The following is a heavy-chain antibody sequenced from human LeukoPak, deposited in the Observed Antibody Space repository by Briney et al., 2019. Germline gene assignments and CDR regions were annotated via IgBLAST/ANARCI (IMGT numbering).Heavy chain of an antibody. CDR2: ISSSSSYI. CDR3: ARDRGSYEDY. Sequence: GGSLRLSCAASGFTFSSCSMNWVRQAPGKGLEWVSSISSSSSYIYYADSVKGRFTISRDNAKNSLYLQMNSLRAEDTAVYYCARDRGSYEDYWGQGTLVTVSS. V-gene: IGHV3-21*01. J-gene: IGHJ4*02. D-gene: IGHD1-26*01. CDR1: GFTFSSCS.